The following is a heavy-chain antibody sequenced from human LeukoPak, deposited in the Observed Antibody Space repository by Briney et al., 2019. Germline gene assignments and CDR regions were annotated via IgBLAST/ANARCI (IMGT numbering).Heavy chain of an antibody. CDR1: GGSISSGSYY. CDR2: IYTSGST. J-gene: IGHJ4*02. V-gene: IGHV4-61*02. D-gene: IGHD6-19*01. CDR3: AGMSAGYSSGWYLGYYFDY. Sequence: SETLSLTCTVSGGSISSGSYYWSWIRQPAGKGLEWIMRIYTSGSTNYNPSLKSRVTISVDTSKNQFSLKLSSVTAAETAVYYCAGMSAGYSSGWYLGYYFDYWGQGTLVTVSS.